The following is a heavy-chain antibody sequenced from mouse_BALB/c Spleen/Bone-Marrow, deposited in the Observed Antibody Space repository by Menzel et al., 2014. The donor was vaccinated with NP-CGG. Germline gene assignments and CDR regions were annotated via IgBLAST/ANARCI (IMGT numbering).Heavy chain of an antibody. D-gene: IGHD2-3*01. V-gene: IGHV1S56*01. J-gene: IGHJ4*01. Sequence: QVQLQQSGPELVKPGASVRISCKASGYTFTSYYIHWVKQRPGQGLEWIGWIYPRNFNTKYNENFKGKATLTADKSSSTAYIHLHSLTSKDSAVYFYARADDGYPMDYWGQGTSLTVSS. CDR1: GYTFTSYY. CDR3: ARADDGYPMDY. CDR2: IYPRNFNT.